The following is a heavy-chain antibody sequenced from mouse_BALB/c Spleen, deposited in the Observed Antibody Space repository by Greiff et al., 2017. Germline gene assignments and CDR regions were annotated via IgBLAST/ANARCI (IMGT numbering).Heavy chain of an antibody. V-gene: IGHV5-12-2*01. J-gene: IGHJ4*01. Sequence: EVKLMESGGGLVQPGGSLKLSCAASGFTFSSYTMSWVRQTPEKRLEWVAYISNGGGSTYYPDTVKGRFTISRDNAKNTLYLQMSSLKSEDTAMYYCARVYGNYAYYAMDYWGQGTSVTVSS. D-gene: IGHD2-1*01. CDR1: GFTFSSYT. CDR2: ISNGGGST. CDR3: ARVYGNYAYYAMDY.